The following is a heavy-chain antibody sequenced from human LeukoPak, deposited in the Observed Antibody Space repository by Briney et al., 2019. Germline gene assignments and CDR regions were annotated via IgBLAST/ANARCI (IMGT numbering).Heavy chain of an antibody. J-gene: IGHJ4*02. CDR2: ISWNSGSI. Sequence: PGGSLRLSCAASGFTFDDYAMHWVRQAPGKGLEWVSGISWNSGSIGYADSVKGRFTISRDNAKNSLYLQMNSLRAEDMALYYCAKDMQYDFWSGSPGFDYWGQGTLVTVSS. V-gene: IGHV3-9*03. D-gene: IGHD3-3*01. CDR1: GFTFDDYA. CDR3: AKDMQYDFWSGSPGFDY.